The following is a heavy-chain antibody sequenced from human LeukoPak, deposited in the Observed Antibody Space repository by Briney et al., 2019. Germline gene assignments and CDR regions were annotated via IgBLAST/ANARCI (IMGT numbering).Heavy chain of an antibody. D-gene: IGHD2-21*02. V-gene: IGHV3-21*01. CDR1: GFTFRSYS. J-gene: IGHJ1*01. CDR2: ISSSSSYI. CDR3: ARSGKYCGGDCYPAEYFQH. Sequence: GGSLRLSCAASGFTFRSYSMNWVRQAPGKGLECVSSISSSSSYIYYADSVKGRFTISRDNAKNSLHLQMNGVRAEDTAVYYCARSGKYCGGDCYPAEYFQHWGQGTLVTVSS.